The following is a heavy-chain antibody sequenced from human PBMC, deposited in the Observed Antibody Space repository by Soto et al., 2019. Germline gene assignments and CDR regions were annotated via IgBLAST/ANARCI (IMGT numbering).Heavy chain of an antibody. J-gene: IGHJ5*01. Sequence: PRGAPLVSCAASVFKFRNYAIPWVRQAPGKGLEWLAVIWFDGSKKYYADSVNGRFTISRDNSKNTVYLDMNSLTADDSGVFYCARAHTMMILDRFDPWGQGTMVTVSS. V-gene: IGHV3-33*01. CDR3: ARAHTMMILDRFDP. CDR2: IWFDGSKK. D-gene: IGHD3-22*01. CDR1: VFKFRNYA.